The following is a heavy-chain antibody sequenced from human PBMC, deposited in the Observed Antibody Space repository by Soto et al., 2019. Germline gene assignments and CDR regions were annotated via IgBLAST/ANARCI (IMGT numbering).Heavy chain of an antibody. D-gene: IGHD3-9*01. CDR1: GFTFSSYA. CDR3: ARGIRYFDWLLDYFDY. CDR2: ISYDGSNK. J-gene: IGHJ4*02. V-gene: IGHV3-30-3*01. Sequence: GGSLRLSCAASGFTFSSYAMHWVRQAPGKGLEWVAVISYDGSNKYYADSVKGRFTISRDNSKNTPYLQMNSLRAEDTAVYYCARGIRYFDWLLDYFDYWGQGTLVTVSS.